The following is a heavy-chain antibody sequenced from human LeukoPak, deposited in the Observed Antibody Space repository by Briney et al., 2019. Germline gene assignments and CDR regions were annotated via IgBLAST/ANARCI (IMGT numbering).Heavy chain of an antibody. CDR2: IYYSGST. Sequence: SETLSLTCTVSGDSISGFYWSWIRQPPGKGLEWIGYIYYSGSTNYNPSLKSRVTISVDTSKNQFSLKLNSVSAADTAVYYCARGVVAAPQTVDYWGQGTLVTVSS. CDR3: ARGVVAAPQTVDY. V-gene: IGHV4-59*01. CDR1: GDSISGFY. D-gene: IGHD2-15*01. J-gene: IGHJ4*02.